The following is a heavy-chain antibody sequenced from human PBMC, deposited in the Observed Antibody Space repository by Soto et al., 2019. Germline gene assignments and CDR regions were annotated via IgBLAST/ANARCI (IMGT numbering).Heavy chain of an antibody. CDR2: ISASGDTI. D-gene: IGHD4-17*01. V-gene: IGHV3-23*01. Sequence: GGSLRLSCAASGFTFSTYAMSWVRQAPGKGLEWVSAISASGDTIYYADSVKGRFTISRDNSMNALYLQISSLRIEDTAVYYCARPRGYGVFDAYDIWGQGTMVT. CDR1: GFTFSTYA. J-gene: IGHJ3*02. CDR3: ARPRGYGVFDAYDI.